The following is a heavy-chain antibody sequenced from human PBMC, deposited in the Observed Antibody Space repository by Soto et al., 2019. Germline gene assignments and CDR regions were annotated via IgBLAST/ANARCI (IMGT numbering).Heavy chain of an antibody. CDR1: GFTFSSFW. J-gene: IGHJ4*02. D-gene: IGHD6-13*01. CDR3: ARIPPGWGGEQLVLDY. CDR2: INSDGSTT. V-gene: IGHV3-74*01. Sequence: EVQLVESGGGLVQPGGSLRLSCAASGFTFSSFWMHWVRQAPGKGLVWVSRINSDGSTTSYADSVKGRFTISRDNAKNTLYLKMNSLRAEDTAVYYCARIPPGWGGEQLVLDYWGQGTLVTVSS.